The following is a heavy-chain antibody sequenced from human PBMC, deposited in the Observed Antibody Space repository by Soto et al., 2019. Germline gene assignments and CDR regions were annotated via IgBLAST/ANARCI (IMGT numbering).Heavy chain of an antibody. J-gene: IGHJ4*02. CDR1: GGSLSGYY. CDR2: IKDGGRT. Sequence: QVQLQQWGAGLLKPSETLSLNCAVNGGSLSGYYWSWIRQPPGKGLEWIGEIKDGGRTNYSPSRKSRATISSDTSNNQFSLRLYSVPAADTGVYYCARGQEGVVATHWDQGTLVTVSS. CDR3: ARGQEGVVATH. V-gene: IGHV4-34*01. D-gene: IGHD5-12*01.